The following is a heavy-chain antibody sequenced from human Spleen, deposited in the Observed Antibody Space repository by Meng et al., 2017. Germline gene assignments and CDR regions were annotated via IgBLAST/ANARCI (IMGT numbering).Heavy chain of an antibody. V-gene: IGHV3-23*01. J-gene: IGHJ3*01. CDR1: GFTFTSYG. Sequence: GESLKISCRTSGFTFTSYGMGWVRQVPGKGLEWVSTITGSGGSTYADSVKGRFTSSRDSSKNTLYLQMNSLRAEDTAVYYCAKEANYYDSTGGGYDAFDFWGQGTMVTVSS. CDR3: AKEANYYDSTGGGYDAFDF. CDR2: ITGSGGST. D-gene: IGHD3-22*01.